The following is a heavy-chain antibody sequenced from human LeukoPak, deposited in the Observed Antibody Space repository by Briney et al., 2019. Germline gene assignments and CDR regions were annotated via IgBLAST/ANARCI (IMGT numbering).Heavy chain of an antibody. V-gene: IGHV5-10-1*01. J-gene: IGHJ5*02. CDR3: ARRPAGVLADTDFLEP. CDR1: GHNLRTHY. D-gene: IGHD3-16*01. CDR2: IDPSDSYS. Sequence: AGESLKISCRDSGHNLRTHYINWLRQMPGKGLEWMGRIDPSDSYSDYSPSFQGHVTMTADKSTNTAYLQWSSLKTSDTAIYYCARRPAGVLADTDFLEPWGQGTQVTVSS.